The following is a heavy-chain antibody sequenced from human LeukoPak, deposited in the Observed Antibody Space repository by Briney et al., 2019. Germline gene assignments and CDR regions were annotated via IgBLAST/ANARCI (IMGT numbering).Heavy chain of an antibody. Sequence: PSETLSLTCAVYGGSFSGYYWSWIRQPPGKGLEWIGEINHSGSTNYNPSLKSRVTISVDTSKNQFSLKLSSVTAADTAVYYCAREGSGSGSYYNNRYWGQGTLVTVSS. CDR3: AREGSGSGSYYNNRY. D-gene: IGHD3-10*01. CDR2: INHSGST. CDR1: GGSFSGYY. V-gene: IGHV4-34*01. J-gene: IGHJ4*02.